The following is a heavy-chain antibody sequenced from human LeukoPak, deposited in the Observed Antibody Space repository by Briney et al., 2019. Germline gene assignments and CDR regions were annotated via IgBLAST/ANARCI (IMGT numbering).Heavy chain of an antibody. Sequence: GGSLRLSCAASGFTFSTYAMTWVRQAPVEGLEWVSAISGSGGSTYYADSVKGRFTISRDNSKNTLYLQMNSLRAEDTAVYYCARGSEYSSSWPPIYYYYYYGMDVWGQGTTVTVSS. V-gene: IGHV3-23*01. D-gene: IGHD6-13*01. CDR2: ISGSGGST. CDR3: ARGSEYSSSWPPIYYYYYYGMDV. CDR1: GFTFSTYA. J-gene: IGHJ6*02.